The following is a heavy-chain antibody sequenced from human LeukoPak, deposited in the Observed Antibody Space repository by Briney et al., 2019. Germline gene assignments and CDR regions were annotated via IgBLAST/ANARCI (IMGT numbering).Heavy chain of an antibody. CDR1: GGSISSSSYY. V-gene: IGHV4-39*01. CDR2: IYYSGST. Sequence: SETLSLTCTVSGGSISSSSYYWGWLRQPPGKGLEWLGSIYYSGSTYYNPSLKSRVTISVDTSKNQFSLKLSSVTAADTAVYYCARSYYYYYFDYWGQGTLVTVSS. J-gene: IGHJ4*02. D-gene: IGHD3-10*01. CDR3: ARSYYYYYFDY.